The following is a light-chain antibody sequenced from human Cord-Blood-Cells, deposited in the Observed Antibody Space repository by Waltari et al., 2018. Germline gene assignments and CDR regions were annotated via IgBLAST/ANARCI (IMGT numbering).Light chain of an antibody. CDR2: KAS. Sequence: DIQLTQSPSTLPASVGATVTITCRASQSISSWWAWYQQKPGKAPKLLIYKASSLESAVPSRFSGSGSGTEFSLTISSLQPDDFATYYCQQYNSYELTFGGGTKVEIK. CDR1: QSISSW. CDR3: QQYNSYELT. V-gene: IGKV1-5*03. J-gene: IGKJ4*01.